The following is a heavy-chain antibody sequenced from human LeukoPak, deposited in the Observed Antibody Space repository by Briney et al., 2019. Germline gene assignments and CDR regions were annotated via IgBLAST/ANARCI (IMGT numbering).Heavy chain of an antibody. Sequence: ASVKVSCKASGYTFTDYYMHWVRQAPGQGLEWMGWISPNSGGTNYAQRFQGRVTMTRDTSISTAYMELSRLRSDDTAVYYCARDYVGDNWFDPWGQGTLVTVSS. CDR2: ISPNSGGT. D-gene: IGHD3-16*01. J-gene: IGHJ5*02. CDR1: GYTFTDYY. V-gene: IGHV1-2*02. CDR3: ARDYVGDNWFDP.